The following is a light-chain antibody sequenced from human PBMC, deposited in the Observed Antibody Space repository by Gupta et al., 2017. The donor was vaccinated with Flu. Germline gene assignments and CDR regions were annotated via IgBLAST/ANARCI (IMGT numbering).Light chain of an antibody. J-gene: IGKJ1*01. V-gene: IGKV1-5*03. Sequence: DITRTQSHSTLLASVGDRVTITCQASQAINTGLAWYQQKPGRAPNLLIYGASTLRGGVPSRFSGSGSGAYFTLTISNLQPDDFTTYYCHQYDSYPGTFGQGTKVDMK. CDR2: GAS. CDR1: QAINTG. CDR3: HQYDSYPGT.